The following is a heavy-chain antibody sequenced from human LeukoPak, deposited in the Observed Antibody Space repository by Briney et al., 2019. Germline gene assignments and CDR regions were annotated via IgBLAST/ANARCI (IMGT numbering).Heavy chain of an antibody. D-gene: IGHD4-23*01. CDR1: GGSISNYY. J-gene: IGHJ6*02. CDR3: ARLNPMDYGGNSMDV. V-gene: IGHV4-59*08. Sequence: PSEALSLTCTVSGGSISNYYWSWIRQPPGKGLEWIGYIYYSGSTNYNPSLKSRVTISVDTSKNQFSLKLSSVTAADTAVYYCARLNPMDYGGNSMDVWGQGTTVTVSS. CDR2: IYYSGST.